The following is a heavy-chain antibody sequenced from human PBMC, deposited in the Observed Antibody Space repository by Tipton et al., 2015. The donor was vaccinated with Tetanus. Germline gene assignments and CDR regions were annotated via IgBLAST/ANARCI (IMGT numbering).Heavy chain of an antibody. CDR1: GFTFSNYA. J-gene: IGHJ4*02. Sequence: SLRLSCAASGFTFSNYAMGWVRQAPGKGLEWISSINGTGSVTHHAASVKGRFTISRDNSKNTFYLQMNSLRAEDTSSFYCAKALKTLISQCWATGGRGSLVPVSS. CDR2: INGTGSVT. V-gene: IGHV3-23*01. CDR3: AKALKTLISQCWAT. D-gene: IGHD2/OR15-2a*01.